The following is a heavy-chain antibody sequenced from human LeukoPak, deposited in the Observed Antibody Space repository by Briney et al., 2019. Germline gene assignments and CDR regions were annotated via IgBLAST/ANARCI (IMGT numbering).Heavy chain of an antibody. Sequence: PGGSLRLSCAASGFTFSSYWMSWVRQAPGKGLEWVANIKQDGSEKYYVDSVKGRFTISRDNAKNSLYLQTNSLRAEATAAYYCARDRRLGYCSGGSCYYGLYFDYWGQGTLVTVSS. CDR3: ARDRRLGYCSGGSCYYGLYFDY. CDR2: IKQDGSEK. J-gene: IGHJ4*02. V-gene: IGHV3-7*01. CDR1: GFTFSSYW. D-gene: IGHD2-15*01.